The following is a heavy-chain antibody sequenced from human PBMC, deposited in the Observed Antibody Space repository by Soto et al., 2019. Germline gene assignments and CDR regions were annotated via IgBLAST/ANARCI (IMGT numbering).Heavy chain of an antibody. CDR2: VYYSGGA. J-gene: IGHJ6*02. D-gene: IGHD2-21*02. CDR3: TRDGDGRMTTNPYYYYGMDV. CDR1: GGSISGYY. Sequence: PSKTLSLTCTVSGGSISGYYWSWIRQPPGKGLEWIGNVYYSGGAKYNPSVKRRVSISVDTSKNQFSLNLSSVTAADTAVYYCTRDGDGRMTTNPYYYYGMDVWGPGITVTVSS. V-gene: IGHV4-59*01.